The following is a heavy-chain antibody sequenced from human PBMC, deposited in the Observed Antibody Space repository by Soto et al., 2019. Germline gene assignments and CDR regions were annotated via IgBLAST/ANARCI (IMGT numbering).Heavy chain of an antibody. V-gene: IGHV4-39*01. Sequence: QLQLQESGPGLVKPSETLSLTCSVSDDSINSDKYYWGWIRQPPGKGLEWIGSIYYRGNAYYNPSLQTRVTLSLDKAKSQFALKLNSVTAADSAVYFCARLEGLAPISYYFDFWGPGALVTVSS. D-gene: IGHD3-9*01. CDR2: IYYRGNA. CDR3: ARLEGLAPISYYFDF. J-gene: IGHJ4*02. CDR1: DDSINSDKYY.